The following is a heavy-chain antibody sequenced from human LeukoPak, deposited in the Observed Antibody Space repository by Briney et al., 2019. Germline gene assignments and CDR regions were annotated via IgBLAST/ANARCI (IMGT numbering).Heavy chain of an antibody. Sequence: ASVKVSCKASGYTFTSYYMHWVRQAPGQGLEWMGIINPSGGSTSYAQKFQGRVTMTRDTSTSTVYMELSSLRSEDTAVYYCARDQMRKYCSGGSCYSYNWFDHWGQGTLVTVSS. V-gene: IGHV1-46*01. CDR1: GYTFTSYY. J-gene: IGHJ5*02. CDR2: INPSGGST. CDR3: ARDQMRKYCSGGSCYSYNWFDH. D-gene: IGHD2-15*01.